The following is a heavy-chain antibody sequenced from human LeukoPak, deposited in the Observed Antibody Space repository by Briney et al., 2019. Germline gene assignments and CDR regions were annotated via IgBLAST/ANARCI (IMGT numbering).Heavy chain of an antibody. V-gene: IGHV5-51*01. Sequence: GESLKISCKGSGYGSGYSFTSHWIAWVRQMPGKGLEWMGIIYPRDSNTIYSPSFQGQVTISVDTSINTAYLQWISLKASDTAMYYCARHPIAAGGAYNWFDPCGQGTLVTVSS. J-gene: IGHJ5*02. D-gene: IGHD6-13*01. CDR1: GYSFTSHW. CDR2: IYPRDSNT. CDR3: ARHPIAAGGAYNWFDP.